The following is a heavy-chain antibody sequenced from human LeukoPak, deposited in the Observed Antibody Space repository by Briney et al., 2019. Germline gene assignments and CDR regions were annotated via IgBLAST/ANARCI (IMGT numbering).Heavy chain of an antibody. Sequence: ASVKVSCKASGYTFTSYGISWVRQAPGQGLEWMGWISANNGNTNYAQKLQGRVTMTTDTSTSTAYMELRSLRSDDTAVYYCARVNTIFGAVTVSGVHAFDIWGQGTMVTVSS. D-gene: IGHD3-3*01. V-gene: IGHV1-18*01. CDR2: ISANNGNT. CDR3: ARVNTIFGAVTVSGVHAFDI. J-gene: IGHJ3*02. CDR1: GYTFTSYG.